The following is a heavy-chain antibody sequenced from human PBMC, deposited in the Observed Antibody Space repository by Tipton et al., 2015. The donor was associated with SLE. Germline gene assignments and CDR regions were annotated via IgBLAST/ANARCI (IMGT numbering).Heavy chain of an antibody. CDR3: TREGVVVAATFDY. CDR2: IRSKPYGGTT. J-gene: IGHJ4*02. CDR1: GFTFGDYS. Sequence: RSLRLSCTASGFTFGDYSIHWVRQAPGKGLEWVGCIRSKPYGGTTEYAASVKGRFTISRDDSKSLAYLQMNSLKTEDTAMFYCTREGVVVAATFDYWGQGTLVTVPS. D-gene: IGHD2-15*01. V-gene: IGHV3-49*04.